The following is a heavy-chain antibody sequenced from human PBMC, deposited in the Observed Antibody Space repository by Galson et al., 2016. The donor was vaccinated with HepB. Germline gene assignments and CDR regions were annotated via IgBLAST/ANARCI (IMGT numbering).Heavy chain of an antibody. Sequence: SLRLSCAASGFTFSSYAMHWVRQAPGKGLEWLAVISYGGRNKYYADSVKGRFTVSRDDSKNTPYLQMNSLRPEDTAVYYCARNDYLTPYYCYGMDVWGQGTTVTVSS. D-gene: IGHD4-11*01. CDR3: ARNDYLTPYYCYGMDV. J-gene: IGHJ6*02. CDR1: GFTFSSYA. V-gene: IGHV3-30-3*01. CDR2: ISYGGRNK.